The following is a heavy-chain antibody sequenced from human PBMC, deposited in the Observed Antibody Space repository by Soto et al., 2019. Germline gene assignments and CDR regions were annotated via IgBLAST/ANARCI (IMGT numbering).Heavy chain of an antibody. CDR3: ARDVTVAGRKNYYYYMDV. D-gene: IGHD6-19*01. V-gene: IGHV6-1*01. CDR2: TYYRSKWYN. CDR1: GDSVSSNSAA. Sequence: SQTLSLTCAISGDSVSSNSAAWNWIRQSPSRGLEWLGRTYYRSKWYNDYAVSVKSRITINPDTSKNQFSLQLNSVTPEDTAVFYCARDVTVAGRKNYYYYMDVWGKGTTVTVS. J-gene: IGHJ6*03.